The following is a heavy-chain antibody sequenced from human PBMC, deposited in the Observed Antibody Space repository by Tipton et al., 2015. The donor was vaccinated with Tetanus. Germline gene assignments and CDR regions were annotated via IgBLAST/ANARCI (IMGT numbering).Heavy chain of an antibody. CDR2: VSYSGRT. CDR3: ARANNEFPKKGPFDS. J-gene: IGHJ4*02. D-gene: IGHD1-1*01. CDR1: GGSLSSSDYY. Sequence: TLSLTCIVSGGSLSSSDYYGAWVRQSPLKGLEWIGSVSYSGRTYYNPSLKSRVTMSVDTSKKDFSVRLTSVTAADTAVYYCARANNEFPKKGPFDSWGQGTLVLVSS. V-gene: IGHV4-39*02.